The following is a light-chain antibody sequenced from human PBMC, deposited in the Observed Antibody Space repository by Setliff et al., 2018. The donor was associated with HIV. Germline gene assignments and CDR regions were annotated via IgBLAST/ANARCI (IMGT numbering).Light chain of an antibody. CDR2: DVS. CDR1: SSDVGGYNY. V-gene: IGLV2-14*03. J-gene: IGLJ1*01. Sequence: QSVLTQPASVSGSPGQSITISCSGTSSDVGGYNYVSWYQQHPGKAPKLMIYDVSNRPSGVSNRFSGSKSGNTASQTISGLQAEDEADYYCTSYSSNTTLGIFGTGTKVTVL. CDR3: TSYSSNTTLGI.